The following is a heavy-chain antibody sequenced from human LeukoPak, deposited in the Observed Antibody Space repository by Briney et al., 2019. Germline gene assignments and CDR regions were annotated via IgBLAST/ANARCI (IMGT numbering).Heavy chain of an antibody. CDR1: GYTFTSYD. Sequence: ASVKVSCKASGYTFTSYDIHWVRQATGQGLEWMVWLNPNSGKTGYAQRFQGRVTMTRNTSLTTAYMELSSLRSEDTAMYYCASLIQNVYYGSEGAGYFDLWGRGTLVTVSS. CDR2: LNPNSGKT. J-gene: IGHJ2*01. V-gene: IGHV1-8*01. D-gene: IGHD3-10*01. CDR3: ASLIQNVYYGSEGAGYFDL.